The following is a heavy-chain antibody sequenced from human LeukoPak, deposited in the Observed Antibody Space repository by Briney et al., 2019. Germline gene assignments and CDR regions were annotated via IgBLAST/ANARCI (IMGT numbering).Heavy chain of an antibody. J-gene: IGHJ4*02. CDR2: IYYSGST. Sequence: SETLSLTCTVSGGSISSSSYYWGWIRQPPGKGLEWIGSIYYSGSTYYNPSLKSRVTISVDTSKNQFSLKLSSVTAADTAVYYCARGVAFDYWGQGTLVTVSS. CDR1: GGSISSSSYY. V-gene: IGHV4-39*01. CDR3: ARGVAFDY.